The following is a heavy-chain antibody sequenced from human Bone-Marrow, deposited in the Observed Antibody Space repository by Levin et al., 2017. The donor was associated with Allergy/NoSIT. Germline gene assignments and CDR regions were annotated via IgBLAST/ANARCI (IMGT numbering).Heavy chain of an antibody. CDR2: IYYAGDT. J-gene: IGHJ4*02. CDR3: ARLLRELTGAFDY. D-gene: IGHD7-27*01. V-gene: IGHV4-39*01. CDR1: GGSISSSTSY. Sequence: SETLSLTCSVSGGSISSSTSYGGWIRQAPGKGLEWIGIIYYAGDTFYSPSLKSRITMSVDTSKNQFSLKVTSVTAADTAVYYCARLLRELTGAFDYWGQGILVTVSS.